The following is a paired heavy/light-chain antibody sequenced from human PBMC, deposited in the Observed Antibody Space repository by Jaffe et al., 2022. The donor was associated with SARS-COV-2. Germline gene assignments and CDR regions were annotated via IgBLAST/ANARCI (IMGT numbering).Light chain of an antibody. Sequence: EIVMTQSPATLSVSPGERATLSCRASQSVGSNLAWYQQKPGQAPRLLIYGASTRATGIPARFSGSGSGTEFTLTISSLQSEDFAVYYCQQYNNWPYTFGQGTKLEI. CDR3: QQYNNWPYT. CDR1: QSVGSN. J-gene: IGKJ2*01. CDR2: GAS. V-gene: IGKV3D-15*01.
Heavy chain of an antibody. J-gene: IGHJ5*02. CDR2: IYPGDSDT. Sequence: EVQLVQSGAEVKEPGESLKISCKGSGYSFSNYWIAWVRQMPGKGLEWMGIIYPGDSDTRYSPSFQGQVTISADKSISTAYLRWSSLKASDTAVYYCARQGNDGSSWYNPWGQGTLVTVSS. D-gene: IGHD6-13*01. V-gene: IGHV5-51*01. CDR3: ARQGNDGSSWYNP. CDR1: GYSFSNYW.